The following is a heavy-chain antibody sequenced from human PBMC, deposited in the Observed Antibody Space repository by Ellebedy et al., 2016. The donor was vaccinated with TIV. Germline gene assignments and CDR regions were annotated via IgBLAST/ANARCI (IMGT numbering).Heavy chain of an antibody. CDR2: MTPDTGDT. Sequence: AASVKVSCKASGYTFTRFDINWVRQAPGQGLEWMGWMTPDTGDTGSALKFQGRLTMTRDTSISTAYMELTGLTSEDTAVYYCARGTPTDWQDWLGPWGQGTLVTVSS. CDR3: ARGTPTDWQDWLGP. V-gene: IGHV1-8*01. D-gene: IGHD3-9*01. J-gene: IGHJ5*02. CDR1: GYTFTRFD.